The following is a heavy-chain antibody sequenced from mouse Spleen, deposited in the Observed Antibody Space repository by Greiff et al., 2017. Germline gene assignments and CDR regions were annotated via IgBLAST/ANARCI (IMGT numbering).Heavy chain of an antibody. CDR3: ARGGYGLFDY. J-gene: IGHJ2*01. CDR2: INPGSGGT. D-gene: IGHD2-10*02. V-gene: IGHV1-54*01. Sequence: QVQLQQSGAELVRPGTSVKVSCKASGYAFTNYLIEWVKQRPGQGLEWIGVINPGSGGTNYNEKFKGKATLTADKSSSTAYMQLSSLTSDDSAVYFCARGGYGLFDYWGQGTTLTVSS. CDR1: GYAFTNYL.